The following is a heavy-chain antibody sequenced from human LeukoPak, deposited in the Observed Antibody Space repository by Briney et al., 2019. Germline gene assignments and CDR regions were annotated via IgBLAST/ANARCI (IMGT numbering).Heavy chain of an antibody. Sequence: GGSLRLSCAASGFTFSSYSMNWVRQAPGKGLEWVSYISSSSSTIYYADSVKGRFTISRDNAKNSLYLQMSSLRAEDTAVYYCAKDLKPRIVLVPAAMRDFVYFDYWGQGTLVTVSS. CDR2: ISSSSSTI. CDR3: AKDLKPRIVLVPAAMRDFVYFDY. D-gene: IGHD2-2*01. CDR1: GFTFSSYS. V-gene: IGHV3-48*01. J-gene: IGHJ4*02.